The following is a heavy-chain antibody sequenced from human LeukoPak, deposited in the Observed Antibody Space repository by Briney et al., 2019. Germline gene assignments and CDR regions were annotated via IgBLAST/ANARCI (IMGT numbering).Heavy chain of an antibody. CDR2: SDKKDKGYATAT. J-gene: IGHJ5*02. Sequence: GGSLRLSCAASGFTFSGSAIHWVRQSSGKGPAWAGQSDKKDKGYATATAYAASVKGRFTISRDDSINTAYLQMKSLKTEDTALYYCTRDSGTYIWFDPWGQGTLVTVSS. CDR1: GFTFSGSA. D-gene: IGHD1-26*01. V-gene: IGHV3-73*01. CDR3: TRDSGTYIWFDP.